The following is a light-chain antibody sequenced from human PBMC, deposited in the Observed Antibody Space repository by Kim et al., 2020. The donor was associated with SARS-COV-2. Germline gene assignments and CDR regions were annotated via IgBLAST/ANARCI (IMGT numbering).Light chain of an antibody. V-gene: IGLV3-19*01. CDR2: GEN. Sequence: SSELTQDPAVSMALGHTVRITCQGDSLRNYYASWYQQRPGQAPVLVIHGENNRPSGIPDRFSGSSSGNTASLTITGAQAEDEADYYCNSRDSSAQRYVFGTGTKVTVL. CDR1: SLRNYY. CDR3: NSRDSSAQRYV. J-gene: IGLJ1*01.